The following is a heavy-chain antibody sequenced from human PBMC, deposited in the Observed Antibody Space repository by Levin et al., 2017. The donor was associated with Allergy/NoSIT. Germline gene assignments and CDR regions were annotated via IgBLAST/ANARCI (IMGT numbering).Heavy chain of an antibody. Sequence: GGSLRLSCVASGFTFSDYAMHWARQAPGRGLEWVAVISYNGNIKYNADSVQGRFTISRSNSNTTLYLQMTSQRDEDTGVYYCARDYWPYTGTRDGTEVWGQGNTVTVSS. D-gene: IGHD1/OR15-1a*01. CDR1: GFTFSDYA. J-gene: IGHJ6*02. V-gene: IGHV3-30*04. CDR2: ISYNGNIK. CDR3: ARDYWPYTGTRDGTEV.